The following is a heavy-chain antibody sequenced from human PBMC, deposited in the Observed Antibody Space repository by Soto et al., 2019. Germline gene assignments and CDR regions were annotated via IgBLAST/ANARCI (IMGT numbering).Heavy chain of an antibody. CDR2: ISYDGSNK. Sequence: QVQLVESGGGVVQPGRSLRLSCAASGFTFSSYAMHWVRQAPGKGLEWVAVISYDGSNKYYADSVKGRFTISRDNSKNTLYLQMNSLRAEDTAVYYCARALPPYCYGSVSYYYGMDVWGQGTTVTVSS. CDR3: ARALPPYCYGSVSYYYGMDV. D-gene: IGHD3-10*01. J-gene: IGHJ6*02. CDR1: GFTFSSYA. V-gene: IGHV3-30-3*01.